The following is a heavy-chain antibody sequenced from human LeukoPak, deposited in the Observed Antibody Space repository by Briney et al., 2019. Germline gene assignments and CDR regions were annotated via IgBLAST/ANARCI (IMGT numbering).Heavy chain of an antibody. D-gene: IGHD3-16*01. Sequence: GGSLRLSCAASGFIFSSYSMNWVRQAPGKGLEWVSYINSRSGIVSYADSVKGRFTISTDNTKNSLYLQMNSLRDDDTAVYYCARDSSWAFDYWGQGTQVTVSS. J-gene: IGHJ4*02. CDR3: ARDSSWAFDY. CDR2: INSRSGIV. CDR1: GFIFSSYS. V-gene: IGHV3-48*02.